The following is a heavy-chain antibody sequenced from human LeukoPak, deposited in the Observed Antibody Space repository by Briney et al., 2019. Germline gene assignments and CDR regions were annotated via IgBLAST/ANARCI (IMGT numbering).Heavy chain of an antibody. CDR3: ARDAGNSGYGCDL. Sequence: GGSLRLSCAASGFTFSNYAMSWVRQAPGKGLEWVSTLSGTGGSTYYADSVKGRFTISRDNARNLMYLQMNNLRGEDTAIYYCARDAGNSGYGCDLWGQGTLVTVSS. J-gene: IGHJ5*02. V-gene: IGHV3-23*01. D-gene: IGHD5-12*01. CDR2: LSGTGGST. CDR1: GFTFSNYA.